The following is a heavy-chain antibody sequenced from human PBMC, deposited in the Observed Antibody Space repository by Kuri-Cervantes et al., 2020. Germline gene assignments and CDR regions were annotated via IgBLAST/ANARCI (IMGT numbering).Heavy chain of an antibody. V-gene: IGHV3-30-3*01. J-gene: IGHJ4*02. CDR1: GFTFSNYA. D-gene: IGHD4-17*01. Sequence: GESLKISCAASGFTFSNYAMHWVRQAPGKGLEWVALISSDESTKYYADSVKGRFTISRDNSKSMLYLHMSSLRTEDTAVYYCARPPGGFYGDYHPASDWGQGTRVTVSS. CDR3: ARPPGGFYGDYHPASD. CDR2: ISSDESTK.